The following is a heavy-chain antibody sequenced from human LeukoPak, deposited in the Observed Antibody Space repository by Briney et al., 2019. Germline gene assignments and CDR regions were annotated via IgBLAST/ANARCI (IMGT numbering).Heavy chain of an antibody. CDR3: AREVVRFDY. CDR2: INADTGKP. Sequence: GASVKVSCKASGYTFNTHSITWVRQAPGQGLEWLGWINADTGKPTHAQDFTGRFVFSLDTSVSTAYLQISSLKAEDTAVYYCAREVVRFDYWGQGTLVTVSS. V-gene: IGHV7-4-1*02. J-gene: IGHJ4*02. D-gene: IGHD6-6*01. CDR1: GYTFNTHS.